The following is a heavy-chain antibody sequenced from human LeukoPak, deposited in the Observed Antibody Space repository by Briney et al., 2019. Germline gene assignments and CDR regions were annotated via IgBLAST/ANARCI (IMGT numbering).Heavy chain of an antibody. CDR3: ARGTNYYGSGSYYNS. J-gene: IGHJ4*02. CDR1: GFTVSSNY. Sequence: GGSLRLSCAASGFTVSSNYMSWVRQAPGKGLEWVSVIYSGGSTYYADSVKGRFTISRDNSKNTLYLQMNSLRAEDTAVYCCARGTNYYGSGSYYNSWGQGTLVTVSS. V-gene: IGHV3-53*01. D-gene: IGHD3-10*01. CDR2: IYSGGST.